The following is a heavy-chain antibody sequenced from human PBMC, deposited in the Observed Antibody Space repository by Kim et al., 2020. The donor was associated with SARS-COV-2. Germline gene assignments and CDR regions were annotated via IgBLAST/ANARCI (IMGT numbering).Heavy chain of an antibody. J-gene: IGHJ4*02. CDR3: AKKWGRGGYFFDN. V-gene: IGHV3-23*01. Sequence: CADSVKGLFTISRDNLKNALYLQRNSLRAEDTAVYYCAKKWGRGGYFFDNWGQGTLVTVSS. D-gene: IGHD3-16*01.